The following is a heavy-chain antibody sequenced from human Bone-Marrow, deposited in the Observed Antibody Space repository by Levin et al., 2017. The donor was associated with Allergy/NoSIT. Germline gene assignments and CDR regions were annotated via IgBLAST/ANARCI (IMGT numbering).Heavy chain of an antibody. CDR2: IRSGGDR. Sequence: PGGSLRLSCAASGFSFSATVMSWVRQAPGKGLEWVSVIRSGGDRYLADSVKGRFSISRDNSKNTLYLPMNSLRVEDTAVYYCASTRPYRTTCAGVIDDWGQGSRVTVSS. J-gene: IGHJ4*02. D-gene: IGHD1-14*01. CDR3: ASTRPYRTTCAGVIDD. CDR1: GFSFSATV. V-gene: IGHV3-23*01.